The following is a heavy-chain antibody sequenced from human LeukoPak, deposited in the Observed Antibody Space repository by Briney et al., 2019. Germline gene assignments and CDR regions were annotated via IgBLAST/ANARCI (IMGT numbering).Heavy chain of an antibody. J-gene: IGHJ6*04. V-gene: IGHV3-7*01. CDR3: AELGITMIGGV. D-gene: IGHD3-10*02. CDR2: IKQDGSEK. Sequence: GGSLRLSCAASGFTFSSYWMSWVRQAPGKGLEWVANIKQDGSEKYYVDSVKGRFTISKDNAKNSLYLQMNSLRVEDTAVYYCAELGITMIGGVWGKGTTVTISS. CDR1: GFTFSSYW.